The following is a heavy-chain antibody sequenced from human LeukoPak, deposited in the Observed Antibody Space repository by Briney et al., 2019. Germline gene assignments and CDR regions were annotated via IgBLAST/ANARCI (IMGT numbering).Heavy chain of an antibody. CDR2: IYQSGNT. J-gene: IGHJ4*02. V-gene: IGHV4-30-2*01. Sequence: SQTLSLTCAVSGGSISSGGYSWSWIRQPPGRGLEWIGYIYQSGNTYYNPSLKSRVTISVDRSKNQFSLKLSSVTAADTAVYYCVRGGGSSGSGFDYWGQGTLVTVSS. D-gene: IGHD3-22*01. CDR3: VRGGGSSGSGFDY. CDR1: GGSISSGGYS.